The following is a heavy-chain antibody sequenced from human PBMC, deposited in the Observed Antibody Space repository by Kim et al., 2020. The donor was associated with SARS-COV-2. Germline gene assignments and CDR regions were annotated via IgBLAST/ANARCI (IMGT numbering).Heavy chain of an antibody. CDR2: IIPIFGTA. CDR3: ARGVIYDILTGYSSGAFDI. J-gene: IGHJ3*02. CDR1: GGTFSSYA. D-gene: IGHD3-9*01. V-gene: IGHV1-69*13. Sequence: SVKVSCKASGGTFSSYAISWVRQAPGQGLEWMGGIIPIFGTANYAQKFQGRVTITADESTSTAYMELSSLRSEDTAVYYCARGVIYDILTGYSSGAFDIWGQGTMVTVSS.